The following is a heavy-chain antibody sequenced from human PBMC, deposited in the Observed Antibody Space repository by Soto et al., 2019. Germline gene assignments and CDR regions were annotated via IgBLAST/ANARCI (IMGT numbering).Heavy chain of an antibody. CDR2: IYWDGDK. CDR1: GFSLSTSGAA. D-gene: IGHD3-3*01. CDR3: AHRATMTIFGLIIDNGIWFDP. V-gene: IGHV2-5*02. Sequence: QINLIESGPTLVKPTQTLTLTCTFSGFSLSTSGAAVGWVRQPPGRALEWLALIYWDGDKRYNASLGNRLTITKDTSMNQVVLTLTTVDPADTATYYCAHRATMTIFGLIIDNGIWFDPCGQGTRVIVSS. J-gene: IGHJ5*02.